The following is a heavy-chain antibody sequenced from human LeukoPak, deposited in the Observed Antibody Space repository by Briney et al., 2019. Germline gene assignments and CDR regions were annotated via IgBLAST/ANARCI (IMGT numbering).Heavy chain of an antibody. J-gene: IGHJ4*02. CDR1: GFTFSRFG. Sequence: GGSLRLSCAASGFTFSRFGMHWVRQAPGKGLEWVAFIRYDGSNKYYADSVKGRFTISRDNAKNSLYLQMNSLRAEDTAVYYCARDMEFWSGSDYWGQGTLVTVSS. CDR3: ARDMEFWSGSDY. CDR2: IRYDGSNK. V-gene: IGHV3-30*02. D-gene: IGHD3-3*01.